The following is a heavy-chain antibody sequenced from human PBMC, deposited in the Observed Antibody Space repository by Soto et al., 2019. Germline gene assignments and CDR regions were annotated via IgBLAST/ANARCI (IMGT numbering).Heavy chain of an antibody. CDR1: GFTFSSYA. J-gene: IGHJ4*02. CDR3: AKASYMIVVVTPFDY. CDR2: ISGSGGST. V-gene: IGHV3-23*01. D-gene: IGHD3-22*01. Sequence: GGSLRLSCAASGFTFSSYAMSWVRQAPGKGLEWVSAISGSGGSTYYADSVKGRFTISRDNSKDTLYLQMNSLRAEDTAVYYCAKASYMIVVVTPFDYWGQGTLVTVSS.